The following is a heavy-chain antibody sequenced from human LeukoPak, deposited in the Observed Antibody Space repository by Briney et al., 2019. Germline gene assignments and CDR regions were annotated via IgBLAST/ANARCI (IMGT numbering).Heavy chain of an antibody. CDR3: AKAGGSSSSMGGNYFYMDV. V-gene: IGHV3-23*01. D-gene: IGHD6-6*01. J-gene: IGHJ6*03. CDR1: GFTFSSYA. Sequence: GGSLRLSCAASGFTFSSYAMSWVRQAPGKGLEWVSSISGSGDSTYYADSLKGRFTISRDNSNNTLYLQMNSLRAEYTAVYYCAKAGGSSSSMGGNYFYMDVWGKGTTVTVSS. CDR2: ISGSGDST.